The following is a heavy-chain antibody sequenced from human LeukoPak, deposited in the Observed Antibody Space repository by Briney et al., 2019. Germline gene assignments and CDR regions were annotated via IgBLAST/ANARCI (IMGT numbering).Heavy chain of an antibody. CDR3: AREDSSGSYFNWFDP. Sequence: GASVKVSCKASGYTXTGYHMHWVRQAPGLGLEWMGWINPNSGGTNYAQKFQGRVTMTRDKSISTAYMELSRLRSDDTAVYYCAREDSSGSYFNWFDPWGQGTLVTVSS. D-gene: IGHD3-10*01. CDR1: GYTXTGYH. J-gene: IGHJ5*02. V-gene: IGHV1-2*02. CDR2: INPNSGGT.